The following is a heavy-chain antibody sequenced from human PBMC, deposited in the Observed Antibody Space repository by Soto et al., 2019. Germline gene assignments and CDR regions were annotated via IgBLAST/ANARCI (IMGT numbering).Heavy chain of an antibody. Sequence: PGGSLRLSCAASGFAFSSFGMHWVRQAPGKGLEWVAVISYDGSEESYAGSVKGRATVSRDNSKNTVYLQMNRLRGDDSAIYYCAKGRFDVVNIRPFDHWGQGTMVTVS. D-gene: IGHD3-3*01. V-gene: IGHV3-30*18. CDR3: AKGRFDVVNIRPFDH. J-gene: IGHJ4*01. CDR1: GFAFSSFG. CDR2: ISYDGSEE.